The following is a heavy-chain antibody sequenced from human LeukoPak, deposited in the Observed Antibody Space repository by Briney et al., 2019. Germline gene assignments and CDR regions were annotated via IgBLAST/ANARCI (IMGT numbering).Heavy chain of an antibody. CDR3: ARDEYYYDSRGYSYYFDY. Sequence: SETLSLTCAVYGGSFSGYYWSWIRQPPGKGLEWIGEINHSGSTNYNPSLKSRVTISVDTSKNQFSLKLSSVTAADTAVYYCARDEYYYDSRGYSYYFDYWGQGTLVTVSS. D-gene: IGHD3-22*01. CDR2: INHSGST. J-gene: IGHJ4*02. CDR1: GGSFSGYY. V-gene: IGHV4-34*01.